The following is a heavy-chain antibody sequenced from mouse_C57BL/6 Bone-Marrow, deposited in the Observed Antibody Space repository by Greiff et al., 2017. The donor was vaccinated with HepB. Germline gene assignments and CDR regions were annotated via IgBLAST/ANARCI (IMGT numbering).Heavy chain of an antibody. V-gene: IGHV5-2*01. CDR2: INSDGGST. CDR1: EYEFPSHD. D-gene: IGHD2-4*01. J-gene: IGHJ1*03. CDR3: ARHGMITPYWYFDV. Sequence: EVKVVESGGGLVQPGESLKLSCESNEYEFPSHDMSWVRKTPEQRLELVAAINSDGGSTYYPDTMERRFIISRDNTKKTLYLQRSSLRSEDTALYYCARHGMITPYWYFDVWGTGTTVTVSS.